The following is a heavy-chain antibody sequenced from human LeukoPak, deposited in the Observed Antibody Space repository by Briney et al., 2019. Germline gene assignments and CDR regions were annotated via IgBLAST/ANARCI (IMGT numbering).Heavy chain of an antibody. D-gene: IGHD3-9*01. Sequence: GESLKISCKGSGYSFTSYWIGWVRQMPGKGLEWIGIIYPGDSDTRYSPSFQGQVTISADKSISTAYLQWSSLKASDTAMYYCARHEYYDILTGYYQGNWFDPWGQGTLVTVSS. V-gene: IGHV5-51*01. CDR1: GYSFTSYW. CDR3: ARHEYYDILTGYYQGNWFDP. CDR2: IYPGDSDT. J-gene: IGHJ5*02.